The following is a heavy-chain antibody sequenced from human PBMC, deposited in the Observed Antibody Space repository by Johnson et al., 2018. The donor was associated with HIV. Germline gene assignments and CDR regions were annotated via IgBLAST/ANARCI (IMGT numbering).Heavy chain of an antibody. Sequence: VQLVESGGGLVQPGGSLRLSCAASGFTISGFYMSWVRQAPGKVPEWLSVVSSGGTSYHADSVRGRFTVSRDNSKNTLYLQMSSLRAEDTALYYCVRDDRPDGFDIWGQGTMVTVSS. CDR1: GFTISGFY. D-gene: IGHD3-16*01. V-gene: IGHV3-66*02. J-gene: IGHJ3*02. CDR3: VRDDRPDGFDI. CDR2: VSSGGTS.